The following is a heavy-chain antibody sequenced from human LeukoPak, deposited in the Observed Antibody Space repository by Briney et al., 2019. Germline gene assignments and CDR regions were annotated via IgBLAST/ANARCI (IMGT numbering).Heavy chain of an antibody. V-gene: IGHV3-21*01. CDR1: GFTFSSYS. Sequence: GGSLRLSCAASGFTFSSYSMNWVRQAPGKGLEWVSSISSSSSYIYYADSVKGRFTISRDNAKNSLYLQMNNLRAEDTAVYYCARDFHNSNALRDNWFDPWGQGTLVTVSS. CDR2: ISSSSSYI. J-gene: IGHJ5*02. D-gene: IGHD4-11*01. CDR3: ARDFHNSNALRDNWFDP.